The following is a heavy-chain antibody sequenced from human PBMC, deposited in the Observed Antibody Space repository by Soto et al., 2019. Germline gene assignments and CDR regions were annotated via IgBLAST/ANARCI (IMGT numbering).Heavy chain of an antibody. D-gene: IGHD2-2*01. CDR1: GYTFTSYD. V-gene: IGHV1-8*01. Sequence: ASVKVSCKASGYTFTSYDINWVRQATGQGLEWMGWMNPNSGNTGYAQKFQGRVTMTRNTSISTAYMELSSLRSEDTAVYYCMIGGPYQLLSDFDYWGQGTLVTVSS. J-gene: IGHJ4*02. CDR3: MIGGPYQLLSDFDY. CDR2: MNPNSGNT.